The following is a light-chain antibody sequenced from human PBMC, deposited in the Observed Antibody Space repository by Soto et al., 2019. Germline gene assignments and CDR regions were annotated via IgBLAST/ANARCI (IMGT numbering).Light chain of an antibody. CDR3: QSYDSSLSGSV. V-gene: IGLV1-40*01. Sequence: QSVLTQPPSVSGAPGQRVTISCTGSSSNVGAGYDVHWYQQLPGTAPKLLIHSDINRPSGVPDRFSGSRSGISASLAITGLQAEDEADYYCQSYDSSLSGSVFGGGTKLTVL. J-gene: IGLJ3*02. CDR2: SDI. CDR1: SSNVGAGYD.